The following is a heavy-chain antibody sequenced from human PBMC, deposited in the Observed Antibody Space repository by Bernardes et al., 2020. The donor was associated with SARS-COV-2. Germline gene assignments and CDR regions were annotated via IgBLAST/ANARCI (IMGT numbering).Heavy chain of an antibody. CDR1: GFTFSSYG. Sequence: GGSLRLSCAASGFTFSSYGMHWVRQAPGKGLEWVAVISYDGSNKYYADSVKGRFTISRDNSKNALYLQMNSLRAEDTAVYYCAKDVYSYGSGMDVWGQGTTVTVSS. CDR3: AKDVYSYGSGMDV. J-gene: IGHJ6*02. D-gene: IGHD5-18*01. CDR2: ISYDGSNK. V-gene: IGHV3-30*18.